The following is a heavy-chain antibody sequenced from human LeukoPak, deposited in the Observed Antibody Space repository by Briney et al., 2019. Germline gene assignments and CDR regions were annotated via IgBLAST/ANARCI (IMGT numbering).Heavy chain of an antibody. CDR1: GGCISSYY. J-gene: IGHJ3*02. Sequence: SETLSLTCTVSGGCISSYYWSWIRQPPGKGLEWMGYIFYTATTNYNPSPKSRVTISVLTSKNRFSLKLSSVTAADTAVYYCATLTGGDDAFDIWGQGTMVTVSS. D-gene: IGHD4-23*01. V-gene: IGHV4-59*01. CDR3: ATLTGGDDAFDI. CDR2: IFYTATT.